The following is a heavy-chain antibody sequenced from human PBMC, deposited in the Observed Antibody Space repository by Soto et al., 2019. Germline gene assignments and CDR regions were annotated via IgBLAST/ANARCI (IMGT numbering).Heavy chain of an antibody. CDR3: ARDGDYYAHLNWFDP. V-gene: IGHV1-69*08. D-gene: IGHD3-10*01. J-gene: IGHJ5*02. Sequence: QVQLVQSGAEVKKPGSSVKVSCKASGGTFSSYTISWVRQAPGQGLEWMGWIIPILGIANYAQKFQGRVTITADKPTRTAYMELSSLRSEYTAVYYCARDGDYYAHLNWFDPWGQRTLVSVSS. CDR2: IIPILGIA. CDR1: GGTFSSYT.